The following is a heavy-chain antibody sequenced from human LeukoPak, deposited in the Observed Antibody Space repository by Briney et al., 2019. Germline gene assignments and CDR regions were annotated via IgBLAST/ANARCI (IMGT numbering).Heavy chain of an antibody. Sequence: GGSLRLSCAASGFTFSNYWMHWVRQIPGKGLVWVSRINDDGSSTTYADSVKGRFTISRDNAKNTLYLQMNSLRAEDTAVYYCTRGGATIAAAGTLYYYYGMDVWGQGTTVTVSS. D-gene: IGHD6-13*01. J-gene: IGHJ6*02. V-gene: IGHV3-74*01. CDR2: INDDGSST. CDR1: GFTFSNYW. CDR3: TRGGATIAAAGTLYYYYGMDV.